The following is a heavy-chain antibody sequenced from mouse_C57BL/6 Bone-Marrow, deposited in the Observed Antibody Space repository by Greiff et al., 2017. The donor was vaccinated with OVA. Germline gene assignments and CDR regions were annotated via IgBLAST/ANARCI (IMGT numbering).Heavy chain of an antibody. CDR1: GYTFTSYW. CDR2: IDPNRGGT. Sequence: QVQLQQPGAELVKPGASGKLSCKASGYTFTSYWMHWVKQRPGRGLEWIGRIDPNRGGTKYNEKFKSKATLTVDKPSSTAYMQLSSLTSEDSAVYYCAELGLAYWGQGTLATVSA. D-gene: IGHD4-1*01. V-gene: IGHV1-72*01. J-gene: IGHJ3*01. CDR3: AELGLAY.